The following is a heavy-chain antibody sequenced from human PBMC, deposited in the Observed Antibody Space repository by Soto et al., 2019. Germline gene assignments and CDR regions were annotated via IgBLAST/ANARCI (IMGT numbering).Heavy chain of an antibody. CDR2: ISGSGGST. J-gene: IGHJ4*02. CDR3: AKNSGSYRPDY. V-gene: IGHV3-23*01. CDR1: GGSFSGYY. Sequence: ETLSLTCAVYGGSFSGYYWSWIRQAPGKGLEWVSAISGSGGSTYYADSVKGRFTISRDNSKNTLYLQMNSLRAEDTAVYYCAKNSGSYRPDYWGQGTLVTVSS. D-gene: IGHD1-26*01.